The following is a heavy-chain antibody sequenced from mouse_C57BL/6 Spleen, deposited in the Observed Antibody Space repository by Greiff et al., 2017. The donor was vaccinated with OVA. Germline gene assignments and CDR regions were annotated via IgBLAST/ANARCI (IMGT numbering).Heavy chain of an antibody. CDR2: IYPGSGST. CDR3: ARYYGSSLYWYFDV. D-gene: IGHD1-1*01. J-gene: IGHJ1*03. Sequence: QVQLQQPGAELVKPGASVKMSCKASGYTFTSYWITWVKQRPGQGLEWIGDIYPGSGSTNYNEKFKSKATLTVDTSSSTAYMQLSSLPSEDSAVYFCARYYGSSLYWYFDVWGTGTTVTVSS. V-gene: IGHV1-55*01. CDR1: GYTFTSYW.